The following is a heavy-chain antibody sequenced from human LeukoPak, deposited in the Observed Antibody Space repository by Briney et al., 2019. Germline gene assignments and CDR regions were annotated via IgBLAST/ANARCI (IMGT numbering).Heavy chain of an antibody. CDR1: GFTFSSYA. CDR3: VIWGDYDVLTGYYVPDY. CDR2: ISGSGGST. V-gene: IGHV3-23*01. Sequence: GGSLRLSCAASGFTFSSYAMSWVRQAPGKGLEWVSAISGSGGSTYYADSVKGRFTISRDDSKNTVFLQMNSLRHEDTAIYYCVIWGDYDVLTGYYVPDYWGQGTLVTVSS. J-gene: IGHJ4*02. D-gene: IGHD3-9*01.